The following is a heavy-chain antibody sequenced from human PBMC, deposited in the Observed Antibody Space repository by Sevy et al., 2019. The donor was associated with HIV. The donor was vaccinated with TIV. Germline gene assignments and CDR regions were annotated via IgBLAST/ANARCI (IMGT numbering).Heavy chain of an antibody. CDR1: GFIFSSYG. CDR2: IWYDGSKK. D-gene: IGHD3-3*01. CDR3: ARSQYGDFWSGSSYYFYALDV. V-gene: IGHV3-33*01. J-gene: IGHJ6*02. Sequence: GGSLRLSCAASGFIFSSYGMHWVRQAPGKGLEWVAVIWYDGSKKYYGDSVTGRFTISRDNSKNTLYLQMNSLRVEDTAVYHCARSQYGDFWSGSSYYFYALDVWGQGTTVTVSS.